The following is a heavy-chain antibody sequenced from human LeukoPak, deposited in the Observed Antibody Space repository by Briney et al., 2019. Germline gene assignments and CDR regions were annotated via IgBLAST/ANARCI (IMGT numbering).Heavy chain of an antibody. V-gene: IGHV3-74*01. CDR2: INTDGSST. J-gene: IGHJ6*02. Sequence: PGGSLRLSCVVSGFTSSNYLMLWVRQAPGKGLVWVSRINTDGSSTSHADFVKGRFTISRDNAKNTVFLQMNSVRPEDTAVYHCARLAPTDSSSWYLYHYYGMDVWGQGTTVTVSS. CDR1: GFTSSNYL. D-gene: IGHD6-13*01. CDR3: ARLAPTDSSSWYLYHYYGMDV.